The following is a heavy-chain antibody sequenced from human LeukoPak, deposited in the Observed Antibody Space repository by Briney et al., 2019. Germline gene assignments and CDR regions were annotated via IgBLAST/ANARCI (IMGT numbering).Heavy chain of an antibody. CDR2: IKSKTDGETT. D-gene: IGHD3-10*01. J-gene: IGHJ4*02. Sequence: GGSLRLSCVDSGFTFTNAGMSWVRQAPGKGLEWTGRIKSKTDGETTNYAEPVRGRFTISRDDSKSAVYLQMNSLKIEDTAVYYCTTDLGTYYHGSQRLIPIDYWGQGTLVTVSS. CDR1: GFTFTNAG. CDR3: TTDLGTYYHGSQRLIPIDY. V-gene: IGHV3-15*01.